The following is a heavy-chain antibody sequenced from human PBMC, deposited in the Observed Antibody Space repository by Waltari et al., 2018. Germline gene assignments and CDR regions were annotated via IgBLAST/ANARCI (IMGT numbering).Heavy chain of an antibody. CDR3: ARSPRAPDPHFDY. CDR2: IYSGGST. J-gene: IGHJ4*02. CDR1: GFTVSRNY. V-gene: IGHV3-53*01. Sequence: EVQLVESGGGLIQPGGSLRLSCAASGFTVSRNYMSWVRQAPGKGLEWVAVIYSGGSTYYADSVKGRFTISRDNSKNTLYLQMNSLRAEDTAVYYCARSPRAPDPHFDYWGQGTLVTVSS.